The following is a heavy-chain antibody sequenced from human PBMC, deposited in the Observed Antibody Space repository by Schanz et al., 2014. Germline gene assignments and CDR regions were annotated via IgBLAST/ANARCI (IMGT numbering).Heavy chain of an antibody. Sequence: QVQLVQSGAEVKKPGASVKVSCKASGYIFTGYYIHWVRQAPGQGLEWMGRINPKSGGTKYAQKFQGRVTMTRDTSSSTVYMQLSSLTSDDTAIYYCARVTTGYDSWGQGTLVTVSS. D-gene: IGHD5-12*01. CDR2: INPKSGGT. V-gene: IGHV1-2*06. J-gene: IGHJ4*02. CDR3: ARVTTGYDS. CDR1: GYIFTGYY.